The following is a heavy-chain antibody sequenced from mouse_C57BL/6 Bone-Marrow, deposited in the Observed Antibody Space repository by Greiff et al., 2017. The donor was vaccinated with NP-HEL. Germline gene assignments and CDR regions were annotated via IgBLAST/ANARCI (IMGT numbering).Heavy chain of an antibody. CDR2: IWRGGST. CDR3: AKNWYPVRYFDV. J-gene: IGHJ1*03. CDR1: GFSLTSYG. D-gene: IGHD1-1*02. V-gene: IGHV2-5*01. Sequence: VQLQESGPGLVQPSQSLSITCTVSGFSLTSYGVHWVRQSPVKGLEWLGVIWRGGSTDYNAAFMSRLSITKENSKSQVFFKMNSLQADDTAIYYCAKNWYPVRYFDVWGTGTTVTVSS.